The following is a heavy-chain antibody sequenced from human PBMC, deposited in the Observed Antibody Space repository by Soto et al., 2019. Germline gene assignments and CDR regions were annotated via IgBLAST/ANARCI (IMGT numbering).Heavy chain of an antibody. CDR1: GYTFTSYG. J-gene: IGHJ6*02. V-gene: IGHV1-18*01. D-gene: IGHD5-18*01. CDR3: ARPDTAISDYYYYGMDV. Sequence: ASVKVSCKASGYTFTSYGISWVRQAPGQGLEWMGWISAYNGNTNYAQKLQGRVNMTTDTSTSTAYMELRSLRSDDTAVYYCARPDTAISDYYYYGMDVWGQGTTVTVSS. CDR2: ISAYNGNT.